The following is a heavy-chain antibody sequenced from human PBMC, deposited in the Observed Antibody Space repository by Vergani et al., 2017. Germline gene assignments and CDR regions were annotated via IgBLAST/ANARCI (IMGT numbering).Heavy chain of an antibody. V-gene: IGHV3-21*01. Sequence: EVQLVESGGGLVKPGGSLRLSCAASGFTFSSYNMNWVRQAPGKGLEWVSFISSSSYHIYYADSVKGRFTISRDNTKNSLYLQMNSLRAGDTALYYCAXAPRYQPRDAFDIWGQGTMVTVSS. CDR2: ISSSSYHI. J-gene: IGHJ3*02. CDR3: AXAPRYQPRDAFDI. CDR1: GFTFSSYN. D-gene: IGHD2-2*01.